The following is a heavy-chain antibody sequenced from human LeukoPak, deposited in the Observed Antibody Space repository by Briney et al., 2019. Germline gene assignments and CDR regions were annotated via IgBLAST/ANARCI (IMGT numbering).Heavy chain of an antibody. CDR3: AKADGGWGVIIKD. J-gene: IGHJ4*02. CDR2: IGGNSDFI. CDR1: GFTFSTYA. Sequence: GGSLRLSCAASGFTFSTYAMSWVRHAPGEGLEWVSAIGGNSDFIYYAEYVKGRFTISRDNSKETLYLQVNSLRAEDTAVYYCAKADGGWGVIIKDWGQGTLVTVSS. V-gene: IGHV3-23*01. D-gene: IGHD3-10*01.